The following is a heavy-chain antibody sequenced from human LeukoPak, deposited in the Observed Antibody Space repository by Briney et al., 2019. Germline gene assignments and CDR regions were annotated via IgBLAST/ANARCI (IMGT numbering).Heavy chain of an antibody. CDR2: ISGGGGST. J-gene: IGHJ3*02. CDR1: GFTFSSYA. Sequence: PGGSLRLSCAASGFTFSSYAMSWVRQAPGKGLEWVSAISGGGGSTYYADSVKGRFTISRDNSENTLYLQMNSLRAEDTAVYYCAKGGYSGYGYAFDIWGQGTMVTVSS. V-gene: IGHV3-23*01. CDR3: AKGGYSGYGYAFDI. D-gene: IGHD5-12*01.